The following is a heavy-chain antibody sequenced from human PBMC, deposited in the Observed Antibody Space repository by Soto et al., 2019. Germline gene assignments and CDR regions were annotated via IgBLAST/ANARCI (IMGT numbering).Heavy chain of an antibody. CDR3: ARAGSSSSTSFDY. Sequence: VGSLRLSCAASGFTFSSYSMNWVRQAPGKGLEWVSSISSSSSYIYYADSVKGRFTISRDNAKNSLYLQMNSLRAEDTAVYYCARAGSSSSTSFDYWGQGTLVTVSS. J-gene: IGHJ4*02. CDR2: ISSSSSYI. D-gene: IGHD6-6*01. CDR1: GFTFSSYS. V-gene: IGHV3-21*01.